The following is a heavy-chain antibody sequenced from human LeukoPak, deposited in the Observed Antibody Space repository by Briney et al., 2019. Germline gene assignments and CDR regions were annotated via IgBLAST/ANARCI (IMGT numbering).Heavy chain of an antibody. CDR1: GGSISGYY. V-gene: IGHV4-59*07. D-gene: IGHD1-26*01. CDR3: RGGRRGVGRKIDF. Sequence: SDTLSLTCTVSGGSISGYYWSWIRQSPGKGLECIGYVYYSGATNYNPSLKSRVTMSGDTSENQFPPQPNLGAANDTGVYYWRGGRRGVGRKIDFWGQGTLVTVSS. J-gene: IGHJ4*02. CDR2: VYYSGAT.